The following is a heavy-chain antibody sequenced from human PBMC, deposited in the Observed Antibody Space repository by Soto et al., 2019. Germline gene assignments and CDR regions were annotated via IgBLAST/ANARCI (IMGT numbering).Heavy chain of an antibody. J-gene: IGHJ4*02. D-gene: IGHD2-21*01. V-gene: IGHV1-8*01. CDR1: GYTFTSYD. CDR3: ARDPASEVTVIAGYFDY. Sequence: ASVKVSCKASGYTFTSYDINWVRQATGQGLEWMGWMNPNSGNTGYAQKFQGRVTMTRNNSISTAYMELSSLRSEDTAVYYCARDPASEVTVIAGYFDYWGQGTLVTVSS. CDR2: MNPNSGNT.